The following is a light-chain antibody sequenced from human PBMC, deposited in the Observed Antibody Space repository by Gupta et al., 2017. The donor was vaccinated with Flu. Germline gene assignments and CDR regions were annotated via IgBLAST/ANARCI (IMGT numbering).Light chain of an antibody. V-gene: IGLV1-51*02. CDR1: NSNLVNNY. J-gene: IGLJ3*02. CDR3: GTGYSSLSAWV. CDR2: ENN. Sequence: NVTISCSGSNSNLVNNYVSWYQQLPVSAPELLIYENNTRLSGIPDRFSGSKSDTSATLCITGLHPGEEADYYCGTGYSSLSAWVFGGGTKLTVL.